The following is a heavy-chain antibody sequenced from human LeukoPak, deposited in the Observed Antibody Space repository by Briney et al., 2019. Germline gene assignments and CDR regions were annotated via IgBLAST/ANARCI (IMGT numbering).Heavy chain of an antibody. V-gene: IGHV3-21*01. CDR2: ISSSSSYI. CDR3: ARAGYCSGGSCETIDY. CDR1: GFTFSSYS. D-gene: IGHD2-15*01. J-gene: IGHJ4*02. Sequence: GGSLRLSCAASGFTFSSYSMNWVRQAPGKGLEGVSSISSSSSYIYYADSVKGRFTISRDNAKNSLYLQMNSLRAEDTAVYYCARAGYCSGGSCETIDYWGQGTLVTVSS.